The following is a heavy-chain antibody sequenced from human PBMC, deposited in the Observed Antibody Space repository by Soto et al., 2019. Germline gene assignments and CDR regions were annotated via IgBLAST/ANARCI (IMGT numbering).Heavy chain of an antibody. CDR2: MNPNSGNT. Sequence: QVQLVQSGAEVKKPGASVKVSCKASGYTFTSYDINWVRQATGQGLEWMGWMNPNSGNTGYAQKFPGRVTITRNTSISTAYMELSSLRSEDTAVYYCARAPYCSSTSCYSAYYYYGMDVWGQGTTVTVSS. D-gene: IGHD2-2*01. V-gene: IGHV1-8*01. CDR1: GYTFTSYD. J-gene: IGHJ6*02. CDR3: ARAPYCSSTSCYSAYYYYGMDV.